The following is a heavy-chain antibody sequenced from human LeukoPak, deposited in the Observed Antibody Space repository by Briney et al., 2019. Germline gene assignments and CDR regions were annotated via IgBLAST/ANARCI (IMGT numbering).Heavy chain of an antibody. CDR1: GFTFTSSA. Sequence: GASVKVSCKASGFTFTSSAVQWVRQARGQRLEWIGWIVVGSGNTNYAQKFQERVTITRDMSTSTAYMELRSLRSDDTAVYYCARDFPVCSSTSCYRDYYYYGMDVWGQGTTVTVSS. V-gene: IGHV1-58*01. D-gene: IGHD2-2*01. J-gene: IGHJ6*02. CDR2: IVVGSGNT. CDR3: ARDFPVCSSTSCYRDYYYYGMDV.